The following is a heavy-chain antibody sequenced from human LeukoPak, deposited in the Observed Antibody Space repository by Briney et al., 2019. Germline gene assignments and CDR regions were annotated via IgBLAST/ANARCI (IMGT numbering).Heavy chain of an antibody. CDR1: GGSITGYH. CDR3: ARDQDCGSDCYIFDY. CDR2: INYSGNT. Sequence: SETLSLTCTVSGGSITGYHWSWIRQPPGKGLEWIGSINYSGNTNYNPSLKSRVTTSEDTSNHRFSLKLTSVTAADTAVYYCARDQDCGSDCYIFDYWGQGILVTVSS. D-gene: IGHD2-21*02. J-gene: IGHJ4*02. V-gene: IGHV4-59*01.